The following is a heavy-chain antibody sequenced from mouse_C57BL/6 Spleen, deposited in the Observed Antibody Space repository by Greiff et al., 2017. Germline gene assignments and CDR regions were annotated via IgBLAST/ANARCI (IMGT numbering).Heavy chain of an antibody. V-gene: IGHV3-6*01. J-gene: IGHJ4*01. D-gene: IGHD2-5*01. CDR3: ASSNNAMDY. CDR2: ISYDGSN. Sequence: EVHLVESGPGLVKPSQSLSLTCSVTGYSIPSGYYWNWIRQFPGNKLEWMGYISYDGSNNYNPSLKNRISITRDTSKNQFFLKLNSVTTEDTATYYWASSNNAMDYWGQGASVTVSS. CDR1: GYSIPSGYY.